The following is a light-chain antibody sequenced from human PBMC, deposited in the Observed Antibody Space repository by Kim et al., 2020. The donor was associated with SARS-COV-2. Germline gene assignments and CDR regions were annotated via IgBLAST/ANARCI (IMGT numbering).Light chain of an antibody. CDR2: VHGDGSH. Sequence: QPVLTQSPSASASLGASVKLTCTLNSGHTSYSIAWHQQQPEKGPRYLLKVHGDGSHNKGDGIPDRFSGSTSGAERYLTISSLQSEDEGDYYCQAWGTGIWVFGGGTQLTV. CDR1: SGHTSYS. J-gene: IGLJ3*02. CDR3: QAWGTGIWV. V-gene: IGLV4-69*01.